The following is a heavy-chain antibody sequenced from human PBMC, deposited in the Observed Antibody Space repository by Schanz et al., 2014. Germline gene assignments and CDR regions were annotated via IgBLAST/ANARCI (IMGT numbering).Heavy chain of an antibody. V-gene: IGHV3-21*01. J-gene: IGHJ4*02. CDR1: GFTFSSYS. CDR3: AKVAPAATYLDS. D-gene: IGHD2-2*01. Sequence: EVQLLESGGGLVQPGGSLRLSCAASGFTFSSYSMNWVRQAPGRGLEWVSSISPSSSYIYYADSVKGRFTISRDNAKNSLFLQMNSLRAEDTAVYYCAKVAPAATYLDSWGLGTLVTVSS. CDR2: ISPSSSYI.